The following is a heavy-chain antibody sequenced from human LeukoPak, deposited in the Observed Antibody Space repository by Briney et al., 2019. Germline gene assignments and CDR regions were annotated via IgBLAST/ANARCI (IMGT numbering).Heavy chain of an antibody. V-gene: IGHV1-69*04. J-gene: IGHJ4*02. Sequence: SVKVSCKASGGTFSSYAMSWVRQAPGQGLEWMGRIIPIFGIANYAQKFQGRVTITADKSTSTAYMELSSLRSEGTAVYYCARPDYYDSSGYLYWGQGTLVTVSS. CDR2: IIPIFGIA. CDR3: ARPDYYDSSGYLY. CDR1: GGTFSSYA. D-gene: IGHD3-22*01.